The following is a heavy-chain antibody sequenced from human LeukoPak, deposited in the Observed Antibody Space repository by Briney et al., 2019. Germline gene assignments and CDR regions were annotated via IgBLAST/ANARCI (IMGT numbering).Heavy chain of an antibody. V-gene: IGHV1-8*01. CDR1: GYTFTSYD. J-gene: IGHJ5*02. D-gene: IGHD3-22*01. CDR3: ARLLKGYDSSGHYSMGDNWFDP. Sequence: GASVKVSCKASGYTFTSYDINWVRQATGQGLEWMGWMNPNSGNTGYAQKFQGRVTMTRNTSISTAYMELSSLRSEDTAVYYCARLLKGYDSSGHYSMGDNWFDPWGQGTLVTVSS. CDR2: MNPNSGNT.